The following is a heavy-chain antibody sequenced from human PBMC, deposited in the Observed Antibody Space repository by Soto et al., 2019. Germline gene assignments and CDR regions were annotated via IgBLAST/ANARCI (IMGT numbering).Heavy chain of an antibody. V-gene: IGHV3-23*01. CDR2: ISGSGGST. CDR1: GFTFSSYA. J-gene: IGHJ6*02. CDR3: AKDRVLRYFDWLSQTYGMDV. Sequence: PGGSLRLSCAASGFTFSSYAMSWFRQAPGKGLEWVSAISGSGGSTYYADSVKGRFTISRDNSKNTLYLQMNSLRAEDTAVYYCAKDRVLRYFDWLSQTYGMDVWGQGTTVTVSS. D-gene: IGHD3-9*01.